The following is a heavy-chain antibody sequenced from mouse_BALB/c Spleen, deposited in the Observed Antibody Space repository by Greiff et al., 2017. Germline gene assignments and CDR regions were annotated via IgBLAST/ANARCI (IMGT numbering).Heavy chain of an antibody. J-gene: IGHJ2*01. CDR3: ARLGPFDY. CDR1: GYSITSDYA. V-gene: IGHV3-2*02. D-gene: IGHD4-1*01. CDR2: ISYSGST. Sequence: EVKLVESGPGLVKPSQSLSLTCTVTGYSITSDYAWNWIRQFPGNKLEWMGYISYSGSTSYNPSLNSRISITRDTSKNQFFLQLNSVTTEDTATYYCARLGPFDYWGQGTTLTVSS.